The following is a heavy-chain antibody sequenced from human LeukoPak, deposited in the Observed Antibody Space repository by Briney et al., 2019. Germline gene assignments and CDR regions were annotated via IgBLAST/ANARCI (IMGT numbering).Heavy chain of an antibody. V-gene: IGHV4-59*01. D-gene: IGHD3-22*01. CDR2: VYSSGRT. J-gene: IGHJ4*02. Sequence: PSETLSLTCTVSGGSISNYYWSWLRQPPGKGLEWIGYVYSSGRTNYNPSLKGRVTMSADTSKNQFSLKLSSATAADTAVYYCARDHYYNSSGYTFGYWGQGTLVTVSS. CDR1: GGSISNYY. CDR3: ARDHYYNSSGYTFGY.